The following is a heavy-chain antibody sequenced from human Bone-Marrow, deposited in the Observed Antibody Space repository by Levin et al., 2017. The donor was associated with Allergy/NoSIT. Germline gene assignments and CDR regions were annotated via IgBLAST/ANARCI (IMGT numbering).Heavy chain of an antibody. CDR2: IHSGGRK. Sequence: LSLTCAASGFTIRTNYMSWVRQVPGKGLEWVSIIHSGGRKNYADSVKGRFTISRANYNNTLYLQMNSLRGEETAIYYCARDDVVATNHWGQGTLVIVSS. J-gene: IGHJ4*02. CDR1: GFTIRTNY. CDR3: ARDDVVATNH. V-gene: IGHV3-66*01. D-gene: IGHD5-12*01.